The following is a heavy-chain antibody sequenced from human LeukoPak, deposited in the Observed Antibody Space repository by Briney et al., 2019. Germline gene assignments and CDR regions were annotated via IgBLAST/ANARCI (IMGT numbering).Heavy chain of an antibody. Sequence: ASVTVSCKASGYTFTSYAMHWVRQAPGQRLEWMGWVNAGNGNTKYSQKFQGRVTITRDTSASTAYMELSSLRSEDTAVYYCASGDYDSSGYYRIFDYWGQGTLVTVSS. D-gene: IGHD3-22*01. CDR1: GYTFTSYA. J-gene: IGHJ4*02. V-gene: IGHV1-3*01. CDR2: VNAGNGNT. CDR3: ASGDYDSSGYYRIFDY.